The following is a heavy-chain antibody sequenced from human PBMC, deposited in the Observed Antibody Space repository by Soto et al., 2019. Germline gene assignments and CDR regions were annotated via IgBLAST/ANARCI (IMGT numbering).Heavy chain of an antibody. CDR1: GYTFTGYY. V-gene: IGHV1-2*04. D-gene: IGHD2-2*01. CDR2: INPNSGGT. Sequence: ASVKVSCKASGYTFTGYYMHWVRQAPGQGLEWMGWINPNSGGTNYAKKFQGWVTMTRDTSISTAYMELSRLRSDDTAVYYCARAALAYCSSTSCSAFDYWGQGTLVTVSS. J-gene: IGHJ4*02. CDR3: ARAALAYCSSTSCSAFDY.